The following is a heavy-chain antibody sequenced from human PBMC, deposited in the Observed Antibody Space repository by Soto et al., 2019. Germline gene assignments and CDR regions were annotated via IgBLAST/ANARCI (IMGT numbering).Heavy chain of an antibody. J-gene: IGHJ3*01. V-gene: IGHV1-3*01. CDR3: ARLLPAAKAFDV. CDR1: GYTFSNFP. D-gene: IGHD2-2*01. Sequence: VQLVQSGAEVKKPGASVKVSCKSSGYTFSNFPMHWVRQAPGQSLEWMGWINAGNGNTKYSQKFQGRVTITRATSASTAYMELSSLRSEDTAVYYCARLLPAAKAFDVWGQGTMVTVSS. CDR2: INAGNGNT.